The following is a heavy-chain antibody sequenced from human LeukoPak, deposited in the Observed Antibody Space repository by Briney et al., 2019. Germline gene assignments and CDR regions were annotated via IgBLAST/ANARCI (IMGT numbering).Heavy chain of an antibody. CDR2: ISYDGSNK. V-gene: IGHV3-30*03. J-gene: IGHJ4*02. CDR3: ASPLYSSGWHYLDY. D-gene: IGHD6-19*01. CDR1: GFTFSRYW. Sequence: GGSLRLSCAASGFTFSRYWMSWVRQAPGKGLEWVAVISYDGSNKYYADSVKGRFTISRDNSKNTLYLQMNSLRAEDTAVYYCASPLYSSGWHYLDYWGQGTLVTVSS.